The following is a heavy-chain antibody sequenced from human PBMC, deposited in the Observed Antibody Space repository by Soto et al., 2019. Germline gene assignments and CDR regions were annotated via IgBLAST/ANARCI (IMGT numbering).Heavy chain of an antibody. CDR2: IYYSGST. Sequence: QVQLQESGPGLVKPSQTLSLTCTVSGGSISSGGYYWSWIRQHPGKGLEWIGYIYYSGSTYYNPSLKSRVTISVDTSKNQFSLKLSSVTAADTAVYYCARSGGWGYSGSYPWFDYWSQGTLVTVSS. CDR3: ARSGGWGYSGSYPWFDY. V-gene: IGHV4-31*03. J-gene: IGHJ4*02. D-gene: IGHD1-26*01. CDR1: GGSISSGGYY.